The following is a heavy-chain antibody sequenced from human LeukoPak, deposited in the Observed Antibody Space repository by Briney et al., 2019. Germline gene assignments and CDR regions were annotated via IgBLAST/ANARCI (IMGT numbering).Heavy chain of an antibody. J-gene: IGHJ3*02. CDR1: GFTFSSYA. V-gene: IGHV3-23*01. CDR3: AKGYDFWSGYYSGNDAYDI. D-gene: IGHD3-3*01. Sequence: GGSLRLSCAASGFTFSSYAMSWVRQAPGKGLEWVSAISGSGSTTYYADSVKGRFTISRDNSKNTLYLQMNSLRAEDTAVYYCAKGYDFWSGYYSGNDAYDIWGQGTMVTVSS. CDR2: ISGSGSTT.